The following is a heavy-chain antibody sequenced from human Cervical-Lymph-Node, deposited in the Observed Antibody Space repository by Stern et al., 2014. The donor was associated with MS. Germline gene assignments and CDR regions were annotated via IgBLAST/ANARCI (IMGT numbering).Heavy chain of an antibody. J-gene: IGHJ4*02. V-gene: IGHV2-5*02. Sequence: QITLKESGPTLVKPTQTLTLTCTFSGFSFTSSRMGVGWLRQPPGKALEWLALIYWDDDTRSSPSLKTRPTITKDNSKSQVVLRLTNMAPEDTGTYYCARTDYSLLSGYSHFDYCGQGAPVTVSS. CDR3: ARTDYSLLSGYSHFDY. D-gene: IGHD3-3*01. CDR2: IYWDDDT. CDR1: GFSFTSSRMG.